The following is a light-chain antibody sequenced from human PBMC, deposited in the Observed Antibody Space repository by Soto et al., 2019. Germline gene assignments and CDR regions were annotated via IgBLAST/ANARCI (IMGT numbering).Light chain of an antibody. CDR1: QRVRTY. V-gene: IGKV3-20*01. Sequence: PGERATLSCRASQRVRTYLAWYQQKPGQAPRLLIYDASTRATGIPDRFSGSGSGTDFTLTINRLEPEDFAVYYCQQYGSSPRTFGQGTKVDIK. J-gene: IGKJ1*01. CDR3: QQYGSSPRT. CDR2: DAS.